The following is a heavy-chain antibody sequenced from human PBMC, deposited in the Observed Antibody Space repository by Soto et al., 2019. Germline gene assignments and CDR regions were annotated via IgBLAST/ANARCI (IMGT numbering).Heavy chain of an antibody. V-gene: IGHV1-18*01. Sequence: AAVKVSCKASGYTFTSYGISWVRQAPGQGLEWMGWISAYNGNTNYAQKLQGRVTMTTDTSTSTAYMELRSLRSDDTAVYYCARIDAAGWWFDPWGQGTLVTVSS. D-gene: IGHD2-15*01. CDR2: ISAYNGNT. CDR3: ARIDAAGWWFDP. J-gene: IGHJ5*02. CDR1: GYTFTSYG.